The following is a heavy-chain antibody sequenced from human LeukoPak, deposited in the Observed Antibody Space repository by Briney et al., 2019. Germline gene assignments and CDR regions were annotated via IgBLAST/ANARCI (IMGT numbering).Heavy chain of an antibody. Sequence: GGSLRLSCAASGFTFSSYAMSWVRQAPGKGLEWVSAISGSGGSTYYADSVKGRFTISRDNSKNTLYLQMNSLRAEDTAVYYCANWPPEEGATTLNYWGQGTLVTVSS. CDR2: ISGSGGST. J-gene: IGHJ4*02. CDR1: GFTFSSYA. V-gene: IGHV3-23*01. CDR3: ANWPPEEGATTLNY. D-gene: IGHD1-26*01.